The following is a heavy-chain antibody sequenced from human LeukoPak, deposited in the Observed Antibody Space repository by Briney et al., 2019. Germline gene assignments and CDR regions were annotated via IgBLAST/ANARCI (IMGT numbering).Heavy chain of an antibody. V-gene: IGHV1-69*01. J-gene: IGHJ4*02. D-gene: IGHD6-19*01. CDR1: GGTFSSSA. CDR3: ARGPNPEIAVAGMIFDY. CDR2: IIPMFGTR. Sequence: SVKVSCKASGGTFSSSAISWVRQAPGQGLEWMGGIIPMFGTRNYAQKFQGRVTITADESTSTAYMELSSLRFEDTALYYCARGPNPEIAVAGMIFDYWGQGTLVTVSS.